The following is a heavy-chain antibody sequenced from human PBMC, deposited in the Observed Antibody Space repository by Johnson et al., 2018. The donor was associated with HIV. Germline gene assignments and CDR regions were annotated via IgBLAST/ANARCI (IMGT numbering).Heavy chain of an antibody. CDR3: ARGRGALDI. J-gene: IGHJ3*02. CDR2: IKQDGSEK. V-gene: IGHV3-7*04. CDR1: GFTFSRYW. Sequence: VQLVESGGGPFQSGGSLRLSCAASGFTFSRYWMSWVRQAPGKGLEWVANIKQDGSEKYFVDSVEGRFTISRDNAKNSLYLQMNRLRDEDTAMYYCARGRGALDIWGQGTMVTVSS. D-gene: IGHD3-16*01.